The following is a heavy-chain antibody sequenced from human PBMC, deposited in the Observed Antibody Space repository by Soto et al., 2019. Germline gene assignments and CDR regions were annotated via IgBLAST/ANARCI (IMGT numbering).Heavy chain of an antibody. Sequence: ASVKVSCKASGYTFTSYAMHWVRQAPGQRLEWMGWINAGNGNTKYSQKFQGRVTITRDTSASTAYMELSSLRSEDTAVYYCARRMVRGVIIPWAFDIWGQGTMVTVSS. CDR2: INAGNGNT. D-gene: IGHD3-10*01. J-gene: IGHJ3*02. V-gene: IGHV1-3*01. CDR1: GYTFTSYA. CDR3: ARRMVRGVIIPWAFDI.